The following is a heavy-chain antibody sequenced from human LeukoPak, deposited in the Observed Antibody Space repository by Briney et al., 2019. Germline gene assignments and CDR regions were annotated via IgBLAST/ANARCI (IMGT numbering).Heavy chain of an antibody. V-gene: IGHV4-4*07. D-gene: IGHD4-11*01. CDR2: IYTSGGT. Sequence: PSETLSLTCTVSGGSISRYYWSWIRQPAGKGLEWIGRIYTSGGTNYNPSLKSRVTMSVDTSKNQFSLKLISVTAADTAVYYCASSVTVALFDYWGQGTLVTVPS. J-gene: IGHJ4*02. CDR1: GGSISRYY. CDR3: ASSVTVALFDY.